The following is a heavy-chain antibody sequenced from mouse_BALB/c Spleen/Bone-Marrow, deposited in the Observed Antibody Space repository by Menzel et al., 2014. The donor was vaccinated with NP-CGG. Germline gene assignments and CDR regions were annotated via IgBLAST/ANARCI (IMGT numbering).Heavy chain of an antibody. V-gene: IGHV1-5*01. J-gene: IGHJ3*01. D-gene: IGHD1-1*01. CDR2: IYPGNSDT. CDR3: TRVYYYGSAWFAY. Sequence: VQLQQSGTVLARPGASVKMSCKASGYTFTSYWMHWVKQRPGLGLEWIGAIYPGNSDTSYNQKFKGKAKLTAVTSTSTAYMELSSLTNEDSAVYYCTRVYYYGSAWFAYWGQGTLVTVSA. CDR1: GYTFTSYW.